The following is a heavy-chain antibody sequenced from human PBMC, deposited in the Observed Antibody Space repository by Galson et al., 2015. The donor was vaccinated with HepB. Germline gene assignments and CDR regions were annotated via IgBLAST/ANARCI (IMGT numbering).Heavy chain of an antibody. CDR3: TTAGYCSGGSCYSYYYYYGMDV. CDR1: GFTFSNAW. V-gene: IGHV3-15*01. Sequence: SLRLSCAASGFTFSNAWMSWVRQAPGKGLEWVGRIKSKTDGGTTDYAAPVKGRFTISRDGSKNTLYLQMNSLKTEDTAVYYCTTAGYCSGGSCYSYYYYYGMDVWGQGTTVTVSS. CDR2: IKSKTDGGTT. D-gene: IGHD2-15*01. J-gene: IGHJ6*02.